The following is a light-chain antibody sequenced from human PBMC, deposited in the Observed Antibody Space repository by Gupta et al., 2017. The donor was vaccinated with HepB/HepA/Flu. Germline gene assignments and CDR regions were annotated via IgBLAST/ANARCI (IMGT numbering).Light chain of an antibody. CDR2: GAS. CDR1: QRVSSSY. J-gene: IGKJ3*01. CDR3: QHYGRSSRRIT. V-gene: IGKV3-20*01. Sequence: VLTQSPGTLSLSPGERATLSCRASQRVSSSYLGWYQQKTGQAPRLLIYGASSRATGIPERISGSWSGTDFTRTRSSLEDEDVAGDYWQHYGRSSRRITFGSGTKVDI.